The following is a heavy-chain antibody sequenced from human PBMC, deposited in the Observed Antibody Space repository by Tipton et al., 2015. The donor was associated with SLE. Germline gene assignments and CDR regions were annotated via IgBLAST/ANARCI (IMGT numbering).Heavy chain of an antibody. Sequence: TLSLTCAVYGGSFSGYYWSWIRQPPGKGLEWIGEINHSGSTNYNPSLKSRVTISLDTSKNLFSLKLSSVTAADTAVYYCAREGYSAGWDGDFDFWGQGALVTVSS. CDR3: AREGYSAGWDGDFDF. V-gene: IGHV4-34*01. D-gene: IGHD6-19*01. CDR2: INHSGST. CDR1: GGSFSGYY. J-gene: IGHJ4*02.